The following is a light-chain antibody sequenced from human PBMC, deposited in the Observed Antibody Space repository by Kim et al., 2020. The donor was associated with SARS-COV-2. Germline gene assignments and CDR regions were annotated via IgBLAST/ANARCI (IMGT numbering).Light chain of an antibody. Sequence: APGGTARMTCGGNNIGSYSVRWYQQKPGHAPVPVISFDSDRPSGIPERFSGSNSRNTATLTISRVEVEDEADYYCQLWDTSGAYGVFGGGTQLTVL. CDR2: FDS. CDR1: NIGSYS. J-gene: IGLJ3*02. CDR3: QLWDTSGAYGV. V-gene: IGLV3-21*04.